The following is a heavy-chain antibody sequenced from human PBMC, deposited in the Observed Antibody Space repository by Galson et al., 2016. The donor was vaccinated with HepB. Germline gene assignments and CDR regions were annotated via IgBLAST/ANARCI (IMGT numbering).Heavy chain of an antibody. CDR3: VKHRDPGDYSP. CDR1: GFTFNGHA. CDR2: IRCSGDST. J-gene: IGHJ4*02. Sequence: SLRLSCAASGFTFNGHAMSWVRRTPGKGPEWVSAIRCSGDSTDYADSVKGRFTISRDNSKNTVYLHMNSLRVEDTAVYYCVKHRDPGDYSPWGQGILVTVSS. D-gene: IGHD5-12*01. V-gene: IGHV3-23*01.